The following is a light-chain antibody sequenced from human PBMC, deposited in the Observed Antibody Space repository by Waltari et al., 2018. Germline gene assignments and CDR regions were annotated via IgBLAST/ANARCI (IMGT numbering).Light chain of an antibody. CDR1: QSLLHSSGYNY. CDR2: MTS. V-gene: IGKV2-28*01. J-gene: IGKJ3*01. CDR3: MQALKTVT. Sequence: DIVMTQSPLSLSVTPGEPASISCRSSQSLLHSSGYNYLDWYVQKPGQSPQRLIYMTSSRASGVPDRFSGSGSGTDFTLKISRVEAEDVGVYYCMQALKTVTFGPGTKVDIK.